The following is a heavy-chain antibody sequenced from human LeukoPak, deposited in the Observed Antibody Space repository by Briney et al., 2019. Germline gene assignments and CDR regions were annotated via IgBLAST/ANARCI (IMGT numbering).Heavy chain of an antibody. D-gene: IGHD5-18*01. J-gene: IGHJ4*02. CDR1: GGSFSGYY. CDR2: INHSGST. Sequence: SETLSLTCAVYGGSFSGYYWSWIRQPPGKGLEWIGEINHSGSTNYNPSLKSRVTISVDTSKHQFSLKLSSVTAADTAVYYCARGHYSYGRLSDFDYWGQGTLVTVSS. CDR3: ARGHYSYGRLSDFDY. V-gene: IGHV4-34*01.